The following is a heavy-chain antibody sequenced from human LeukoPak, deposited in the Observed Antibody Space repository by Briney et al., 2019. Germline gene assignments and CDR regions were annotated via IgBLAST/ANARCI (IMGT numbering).Heavy chain of an antibody. D-gene: IGHD3-3*02. Sequence: GGSLRLSCAASGFTFSSYWMSWVRQAPGKGLEWVANIKQDGSEKYYVDSVKGRFTISRDNAKKSLYLQMDSLRAEDTAVYYCARDSYLNFWSGNFDYYTDVWGKGTTVTVSS. CDR3: ARDSYLNFWSGNFDYYTDV. CDR1: GFTFSSYW. V-gene: IGHV3-7*01. CDR2: IKQDGSEK. J-gene: IGHJ6*03.